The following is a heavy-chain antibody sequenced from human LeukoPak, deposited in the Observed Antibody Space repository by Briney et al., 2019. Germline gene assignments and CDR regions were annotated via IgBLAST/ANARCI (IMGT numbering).Heavy chain of an antibody. CDR1: GFTFDDYT. CDR3: AKEEGYYDSRGNYGMDV. CDR2: ISWDGGST. Sequence: GGSLRLSCAASGFTFDDYTMHWVRQAPGKGLEWVSLISWDGGSTYYADSVKGRFTISRDNSENSLYLQMNSLRTEDTALYYCAKEEGYYDSRGNYGMDVWGQGTTVTVSS. D-gene: IGHD3-22*01. J-gene: IGHJ6*02. V-gene: IGHV3-43*01.